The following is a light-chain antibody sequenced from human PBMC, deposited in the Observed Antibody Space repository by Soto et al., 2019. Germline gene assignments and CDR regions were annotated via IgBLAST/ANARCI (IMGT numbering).Light chain of an antibody. Sequence: DIQMTQSPSSLSASVGDRVTIPCRASQSISSYLNWYQQKPGKAPKLLIYAASSLQSGVPSRFSGSGSGTDFALTITSLQAEDFATYYCQQLRMYPSTFGGGTKVDIK. J-gene: IGKJ4*01. CDR2: AAS. CDR3: QQLRMYPST. CDR1: QSISSY. V-gene: IGKV1-39*01.